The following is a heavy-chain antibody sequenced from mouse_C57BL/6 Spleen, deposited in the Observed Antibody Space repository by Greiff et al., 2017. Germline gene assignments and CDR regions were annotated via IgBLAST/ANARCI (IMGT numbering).Heavy chain of an antibody. CDR3: ARDDYGSSYVKYFDV. D-gene: IGHD1-1*01. J-gene: IGHJ1*03. Sequence: QVQLQQSGAELVKPGASVKISCKASGYAFSSYWMNWVKQRPGTGLEWIGQIYPGDGDTNYNGKFKGKATLTADKSSSTAYMQLSSLTSEDSAVYFCARDDYGSSYVKYFDVWGTGTTVTVSS. CDR1: GYAFSSYW. V-gene: IGHV1-80*01. CDR2: IYPGDGDT.